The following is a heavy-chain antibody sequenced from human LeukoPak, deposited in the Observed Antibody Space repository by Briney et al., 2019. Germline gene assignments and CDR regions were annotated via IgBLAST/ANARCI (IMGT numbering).Heavy chain of an antibody. CDR1: GFKFSDFW. D-gene: IGHD3-16*01. Sequence: PGGSLRLSCGASGFKFSDFWMGWVRQAPGKGLEWVADTKQDGSKKYYVDSLKGRVTISRDNAKNSLYLQMNNVGVDDTAEYYCVRDDDYGFDYWGQGTLLTVSS. CDR3: VRDDDYGFDY. V-gene: IGHV3-7*04. CDR2: TKQDGSKK. J-gene: IGHJ4*02.